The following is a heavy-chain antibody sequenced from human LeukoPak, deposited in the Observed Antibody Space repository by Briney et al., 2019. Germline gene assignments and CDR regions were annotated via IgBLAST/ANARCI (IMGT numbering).Heavy chain of an antibody. V-gene: IGHV4-59*01. CDR2: IYYSGST. J-gene: IGHJ3*02. D-gene: IGHD2-21*01. Sequence: SETLSLTCTVSGGSISSYYWSWLRQPPGKGLEWIGYIYYSGSTNYNPSLKSRVTISVDTSKNQFSLKLSSVTAADTAVYYCARGCCGADAFDIWGQGTMVTVSS. CDR3: ARGCCGADAFDI. CDR1: GGSISSYY.